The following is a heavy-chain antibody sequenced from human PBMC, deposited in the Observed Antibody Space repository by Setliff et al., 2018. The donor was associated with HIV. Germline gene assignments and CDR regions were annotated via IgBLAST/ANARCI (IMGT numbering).Heavy chain of an antibody. CDR1: GGSFNGYY. J-gene: IGHJ6*03. V-gene: IGHV4-34*01. Sequence: KPSETLSLTCAVYGGSFNGYYWNWIRQPPGKGLEWIGEINHSGGTKYNPSLKSRVTISVDPSKKQFSLKVNSVTAAETAVYYCARVFSGQYSFTGYMDVWGKGATVTVSS. CDR3: ARVFSGQYSFTGYMDV. D-gene: IGHD2-15*01. CDR2: INHSGGT.